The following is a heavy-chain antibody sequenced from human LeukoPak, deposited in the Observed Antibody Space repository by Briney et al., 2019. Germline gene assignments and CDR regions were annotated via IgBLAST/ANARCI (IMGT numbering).Heavy chain of an antibody. CDR2: IYSGGST. CDR1: GFTVSSNY. D-gene: IGHD6-13*01. V-gene: IGHV3-66*01. CDR3: ARGCGAAAGSPGGYFDY. Sequence: GGSLRLSCAASGFTVSSNYMSWVRQAPGKGLEWVSVIYSGGSTYYADSVKGRFTISRDNSKNTLYLQMNSLRAEDTAVYYCARGCGAAAGSPGGYFDYWGQGTLVTVSS. J-gene: IGHJ4*02.